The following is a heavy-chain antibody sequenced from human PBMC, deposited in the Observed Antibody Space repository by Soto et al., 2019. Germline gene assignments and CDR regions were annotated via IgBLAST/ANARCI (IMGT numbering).Heavy chain of an antibody. CDR1: GSSTSSYY. V-gene: IGHV4-59*01. CDR2: IYYSGRT. CDR3: AIARDAGSSFDY. D-gene: IGHD3-10*01. Sequence: SETRSLTCTLSGSSTSSYYWSWNRQPPGKALEWIGYIYYSGRTNYTPSLKGRVTISVDTSKNQFSLKLSSVTAADTAVYYWAIARDAGSSFDYWGQGTLLTVSS. J-gene: IGHJ4*02.